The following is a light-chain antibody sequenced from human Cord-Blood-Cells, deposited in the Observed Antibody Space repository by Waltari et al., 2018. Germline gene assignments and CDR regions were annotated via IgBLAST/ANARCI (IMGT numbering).Light chain of an antibody. CDR3: CSYAGSSTFHVV. Sequence: QSALTQPASVSGSPGQSLTISCTGTSSDVGSYNLVSWSQQHPGKAPKLMIYEGSKRPSGVSNRFSGSKSGNTASLTISGLQAEDEADYYCCSYAGSSTFHVVFGGGTKLTVL. CDR1: SSDVGSYNL. J-gene: IGLJ2*01. CDR2: EGS. V-gene: IGLV2-23*03.